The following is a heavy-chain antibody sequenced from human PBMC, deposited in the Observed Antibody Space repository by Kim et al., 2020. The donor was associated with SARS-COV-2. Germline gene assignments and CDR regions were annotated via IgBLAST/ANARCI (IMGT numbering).Heavy chain of an antibody. CDR1: GFTFSSYA. D-gene: IGHD1-7*01. J-gene: IGHJ4*02. CDR3: VKGSANSRPYYFDY. Sequence: GGSLRLSCAASGFTFSSYAMSWVRQAPGKGLEWVSAITGSDDSTYHVDSVKGRFTISRDNSKNTLYMQMNSLRADDTAVYYCVKGSANSRPYYFDYWGQGTLVSVSS. V-gene: IGHV3-23*01. CDR2: ITGSDDST.